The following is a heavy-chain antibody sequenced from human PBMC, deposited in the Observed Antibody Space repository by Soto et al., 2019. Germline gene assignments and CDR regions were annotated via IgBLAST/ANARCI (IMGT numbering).Heavy chain of an antibody. Sequence: SLRLSCAASGFTFSSYSMNWVRQAPGKGLEWVSYISSSSSTIYYADSVKGRFTISRDNAKNSLYLQMNSLRAEDTAVYYCARDPAGLGIDYWGQGTLVTVSS. V-gene: IGHV3-48*01. D-gene: IGHD6-25*01. CDR2: ISSSSSTI. CDR3: ARDPAGLGIDY. CDR1: GFTFSSYS. J-gene: IGHJ4*02.